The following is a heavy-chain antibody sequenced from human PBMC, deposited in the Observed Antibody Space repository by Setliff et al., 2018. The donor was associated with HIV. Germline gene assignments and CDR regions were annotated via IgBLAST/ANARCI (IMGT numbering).Heavy chain of an antibody. J-gene: IGHJ6*03. CDR2: INHSGST. Sequence: SETLSLTCAVSGYSVSSGYYWSWIRQPPGKGLEWIGEINHSGSTNYNPSLKSRVTISVDTSKNQFSLKLSSVTAADTAVYYCASLSQRYYYYYMDVWGKGTTVTVSS. CDR3: ASLSQRYYYYYMDV. V-gene: IGHV4-34*01. CDR1: GYSVSSGYY.